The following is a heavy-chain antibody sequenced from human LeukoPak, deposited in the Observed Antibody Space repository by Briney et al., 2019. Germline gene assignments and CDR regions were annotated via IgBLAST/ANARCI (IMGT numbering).Heavy chain of an antibody. CDR1: GGSFSGYY. CDR3: ARGAGRDVVVVGGQYYFDY. CDR2: INHSGST. D-gene: IGHD2-15*01. V-gene: IGHV4-34*01. Sequence: SETLSLTCAVYGGSFSGYYWSWIRQPPGKGLEWIGEINHSGSTNYNPSLKSRVTISVDTSKNQFSLKLSSVTAADTAVYYCARGAGRDVVVVGGQYYFDYWGQGTLVTVSA. J-gene: IGHJ4*02.